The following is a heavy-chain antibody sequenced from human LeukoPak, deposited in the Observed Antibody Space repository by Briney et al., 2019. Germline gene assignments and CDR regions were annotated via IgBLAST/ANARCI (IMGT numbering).Heavy chain of an antibody. D-gene: IGHD2-2*01. CDR3: ARDADIIVVGNWFDP. V-gene: IGHV1-18*01. J-gene: IGHJ5*02. CDR2: ISAYNGNT. Sequence: ASVKVYCQASGYTFTSYGISWVRQAPGQGLEWMGWISAYNGNTNYAQKLQGRVTMTTDTSTSTAYIELRSLRSDDTAVYYCARDADIIVVGNWFDPCGQGTLVTVSS. CDR1: GYTFTSYG.